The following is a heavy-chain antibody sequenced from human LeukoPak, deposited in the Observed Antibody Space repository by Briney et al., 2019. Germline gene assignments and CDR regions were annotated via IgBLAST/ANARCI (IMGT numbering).Heavy chain of an antibody. CDR2: ISSSSNYI. D-gene: IGHD3-3*01. CDR3: ARGKSAADY. Sequence: PGGSLRLSCAASGFTFRSYNMNWVRQAPGKGREGGWSISSSSNYIYYADSVKGRFTISRDNAKNSLYLQMNSLRADDTAIYYCARGKSAADYWGQGTLVTVSS. CDR1: GFTFRSYN. J-gene: IGHJ4*02. V-gene: IGHV3-21*01.